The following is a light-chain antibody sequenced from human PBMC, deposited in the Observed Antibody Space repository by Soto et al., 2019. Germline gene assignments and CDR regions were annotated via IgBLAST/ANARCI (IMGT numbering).Light chain of an antibody. V-gene: IGLV2-14*01. J-gene: IGLJ2*01. CDR3: SSYTSSSTVV. CDR1: SSDVGGYNY. CDR2: DVS. Sequence: QSALTLPASVSGSPGQSITISCTGTSSDVGGYNYVSWYQQHPGKAPKLMIYDVSNRPSGVSNRVSGSKSGNTASLTISGLLAEDEADYYCSSYTSSSTVVFGGGTKVTVL.